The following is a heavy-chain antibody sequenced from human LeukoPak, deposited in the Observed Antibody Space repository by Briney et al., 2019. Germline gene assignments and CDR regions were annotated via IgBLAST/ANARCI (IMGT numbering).Heavy chain of an antibody. CDR2: IWYDASNK. J-gene: IGHJ4*02. CDR3: ARASRSGYDS. V-gene: IGHV3-33*01. CDR1: GFTFSSFG. D-gene: IGHD3-22*01. Sequence: GGSLRLSCAASGFTFSSFGMHWVRQAPGKGLEWVAVIWYDASNKYYADSVKGRFTISRDNSKNTLFLQMNSLRDEDAAVYYCARASRSGYDSWGQGTLVTVSS.